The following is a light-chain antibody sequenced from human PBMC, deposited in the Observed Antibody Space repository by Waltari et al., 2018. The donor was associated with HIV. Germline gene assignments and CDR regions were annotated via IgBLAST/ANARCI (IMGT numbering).Light chain of an antibody. J-gene: IGLJ2*01. CDR2: DSE. CDR3: LLSYGGVRV. Sequence: VVTQEPSLTVSPGDTVTLSCASFSGGVARSHFPYWFQLKPGQPPRTLIYDSEKGHPLTSGRFSGSLAGGRAILTLSGALPEDEAEYFCLLSYGGVRVFGGGTNLTV. CDR1: SGGVARSHF. V-gene: IGLV7-46*01.